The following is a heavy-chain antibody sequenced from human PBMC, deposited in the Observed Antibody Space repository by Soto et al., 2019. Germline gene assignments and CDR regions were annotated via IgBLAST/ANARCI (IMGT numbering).Heavy chain of an antibody. V-gene: IGHV4-31*03. D-gene: IGHD2-2*01. CDR3: ERRCRGSISWLDH. CDR2: IYYSGST. J-gene: IGHJ5*01. Sequence: QVQLQESGPGLVKPSQTLSLTCTVSGGSISSGGYYWSWIRQHPGKGLEWIGYIYYSGSTYYNPSLTTRVTISVQAGKNHYSLKQRYITAADTAEYPCERRCRGSISWLDHWCRETLLTVSS. CDR1: GGSISSGGYY.